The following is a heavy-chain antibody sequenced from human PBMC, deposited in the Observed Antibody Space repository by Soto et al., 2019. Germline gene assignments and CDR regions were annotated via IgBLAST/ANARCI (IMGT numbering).Heavy chain of an antibody. V-gene: IGHV3-53*01. CDR3: ARGGGEAAAGTVGACDI. CDR2: IYSGGST. Sequence: GGSLRLSCAASGFTVSSNYMSWVRQAPGKGLEWVSVIYSGGSTYYADSVKGRFTISRDNSKNTLYLQMNSLRAEDTAVYYCARGGGEAAAGTVGACDIWGQGTMVTVSS. J-gene: IGHJ3*02. CDR1: GFTVSSNY. D-gene: IGHD6-13*01.